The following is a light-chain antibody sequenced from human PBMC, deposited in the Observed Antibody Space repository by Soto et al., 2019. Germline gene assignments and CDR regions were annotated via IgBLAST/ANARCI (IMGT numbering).Light chain of an antibody. CDR1: QSVRSN. Sequence: EIVMTQSPATLSVSPGERATISCRASQSVRSNLAWYQQKPGQAPRLLIYGASTRATGIPARFSGSGSGTEFTLTISSLQSEDFAVYYCQQYNNWPQTFGQGTKLEIK. V-gene: IGKV3-15*01. J-gene: IGKJ2*01. CDR2: GAS. CDR3: QQYNNWPQT.